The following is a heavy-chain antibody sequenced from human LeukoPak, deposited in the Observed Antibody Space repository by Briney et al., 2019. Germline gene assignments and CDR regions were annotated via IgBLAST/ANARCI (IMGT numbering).Heavy chain of an antibody. V-gene: IGHV1-2*02. CDR1: GYTFTGYY. D-gene: IGHD3-10*01. J-gene: IGHJ4*02. CDR3: ARGGTGGGYFDY. Sequence: ASVEVSCKASGYTFTGYYIHWVRQTPGQGLEWMGWINPNSGATHYAQKFQGRVTMARDTSINTFYMELSSLRSDDTAVYYCARGGTGGGYFDYWGQGTLVTVSS. CDR2: INPNSGAT.